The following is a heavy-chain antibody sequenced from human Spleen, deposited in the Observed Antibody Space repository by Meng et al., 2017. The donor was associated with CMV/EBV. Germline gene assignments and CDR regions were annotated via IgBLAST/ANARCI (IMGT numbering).Heavy chain of an antibody. D-gene: IGHD5-18*01. CDR2: VHHTGST. Sequence: GSLRLSCTVASGSISSSGHYWAWIRQPPGKRLEWIGSVHHTGSTNDNPSLKSRVTISVDTSKNQFSLKLNSVTAADTAVYYCARRDTNLVNFDYWGQGTLVTVSS. J-gene: IGHJ4*02. CDR1: SGSISSSGHY. V-gene: IGHV4-39*07. CDR3: ARRDTNLVNFDY.